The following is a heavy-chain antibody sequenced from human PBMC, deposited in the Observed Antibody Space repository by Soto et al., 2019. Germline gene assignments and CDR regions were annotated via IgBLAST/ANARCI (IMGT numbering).Heavy chain of an antibody. CDR2: MNPNSGNT. CDR1: GYTFTSYD. V-gene: IGHV1-8*01. Sequence: ASVKVSCKASGYTFTSYDINWVRQATGQGLEWMGRMNPNSGNTGFAQKFQGRVTMTRNTSISTAFMELSSLRSEDTAVYYCARGVLMDDFWSGNQGPYFDYWGQGTLVTVSS. CDR3: ARGVLMDDFWSGNQGPYFDY. D-gene: IGHD3-3*01. J-gene: IGHJ4*02.